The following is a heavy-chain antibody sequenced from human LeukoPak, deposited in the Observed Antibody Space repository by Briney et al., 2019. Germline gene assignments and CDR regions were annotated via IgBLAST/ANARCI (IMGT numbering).Heavy chain of an antibody. D-gene: IGHD6-6*01. J-gene: IGHJ5*02. V-gene: IGHV4-38-2*01. CDR3: ARASRPSNSWFDP. CDR1: GYSFSSDSF. CDR2: IHERGST. Sequence: SETLSLTCGVSGYSFSSDSFWGWIRQPPGQGLEWIGSIHERGSTFYNPSLKSRVTISIDTSKNQFSLNVNSVTAADTAVYYCARASRPSNSWFDPWGQGTAVTVSS.